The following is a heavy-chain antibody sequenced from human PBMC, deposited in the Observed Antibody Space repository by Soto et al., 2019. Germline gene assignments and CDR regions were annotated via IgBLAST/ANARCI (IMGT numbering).Heavy chain of an antibody. V-gene: IGHV3-33*01. Sequence: LRLSCAASGFTFSSYGMHWVRQAPGKGLEWVAVIWYDGSNKYYADSVKGRFTISRDNSKNTLYLQMNSLRAEDTAVYYCARDHYGSGIGFDYWGQGTLVTVSS. CDR1: GFTFSSYG. J-gene: IGHJ4*02. CDR3: ARDHYGSGIGFDY. D-gene: IGHD3-10*01. CDR2: IWYDGSNK.